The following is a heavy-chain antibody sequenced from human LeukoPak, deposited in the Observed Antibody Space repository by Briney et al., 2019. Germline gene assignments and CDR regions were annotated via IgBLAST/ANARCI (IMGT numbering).Heavy chain of an antibody. CDR1: GYSFTDYY. J-gene: IGHJ5*02. CDR3: ARADRLHGGPYLIGP. Sequence: ASVKVSCKTSGYSFTDYYMHWVRQAPGQGLEWMGWINPNSGGTSSAQKFQGRVTMTRDTSITTVYMEVSWLTSDDTAIYHCARADRLHGGPYLIGPWGQGTLVTVSS. V-gene: IGHV1-2*02. D-gene: IGHD2-21*01. CDR2: INPNSGGT.